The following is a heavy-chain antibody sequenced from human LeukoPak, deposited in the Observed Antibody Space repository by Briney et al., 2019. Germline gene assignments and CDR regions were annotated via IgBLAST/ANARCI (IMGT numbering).Heavy chain of an antibody. CDR1: GGSVSGYY. V-gene: IGHV4-59*02. J-gene: IGHJ4*02. CDR3: ARGAGWYEY. CDR2: ISHSGNT. Sequence: SETLSLTCTVSGGSVSGYYCSWLRQPPGKGLEWIAYISHSGNTNYNPSLKSRVTISKDTSKNQFSLRLNSVTAADTAVYHCARGAGWYEYWGQGTLVTVSS. D-gene: IGHD6-19*01.